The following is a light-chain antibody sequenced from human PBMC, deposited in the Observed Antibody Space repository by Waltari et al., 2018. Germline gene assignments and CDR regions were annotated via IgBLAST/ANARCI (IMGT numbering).Light chain of an antibody. J-gene: IGKJ5*01. CDR2: AAA. CDR1: QGIGNF. V-gene: IGKV1-27*01. CDR3: QKYNGAPLIT. Sequence: DIQMTQSPSSLSASVGDRVTITCRASQGIGNFVAWYQLKPGKIHKLLISAAATLQSGVTSRFSGSGSGTDFTLTISSLQPDDVATYYCQKYNGAPLITFGQGTRVEIK.